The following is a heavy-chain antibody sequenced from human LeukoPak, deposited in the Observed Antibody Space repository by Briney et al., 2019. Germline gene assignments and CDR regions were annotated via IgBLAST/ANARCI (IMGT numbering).Heavy chain of an antibody. Sequence: PGGSLRLSCAASGFTFSSYSMNWVRQAPGKGLEWVSSISSSSYIYYADSVKGRFTISRDNAKNSLYLQMNSLRAEDTAVYYCARDYRRDYYGSGSYYNPHYWGQGTLVTVSS. J-gene: IGHJ4*02. CDR3: ARDYRRDYYGSGSYYNPHY. CDR2: ISSSSYI. V-gene: IGHV3-21*01. D-gene: IGHD3-10*01. CDR1: GFTFSSYS.